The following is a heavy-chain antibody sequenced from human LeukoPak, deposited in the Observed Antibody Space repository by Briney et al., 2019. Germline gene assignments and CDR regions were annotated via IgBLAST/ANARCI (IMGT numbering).Heavy chain of an antibody. CDR3: AKWEYYGSGSYFYYYGMDV. CDR2: ISSSGSTI. CDR1: GFTFSDYY. J-gene: IGHJ6*02. V-gene: IGHV3-11*01. Sequence: PGGSLRLSCAASGFTFSDYYMSWIRQAPGKGLEWVSYISSSGSTIYYADSVKGRFTISRDNSKNTLYLQMNSLRAEDTAVYYCAKWEYYGSGSYFYYYGMDVWGQGTTVTVSS. D-gene: IGHD3-10*01.